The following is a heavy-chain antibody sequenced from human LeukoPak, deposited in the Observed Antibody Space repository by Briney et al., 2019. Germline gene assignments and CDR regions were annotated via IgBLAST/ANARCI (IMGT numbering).Heavy chain of an antibody. V-gene: IGHV4-34*01. J-gene: IGHJ4*02. CDR2: INHSGST. CDR3: ARGRLRGYSYGYFVY. Sequence: SETLSLTCAVYGGSFSGYYWSWIRQPPGKGLEWIGEINHSGSTNYNPSLKSRVTISVDTSMNQFSLKLSSVTAADTAVYYCARGRLRGYSYGYFVYWGQGTLVTVSS. D-gene: IGHD5-18*01. CDR1: GGSFSGYY.